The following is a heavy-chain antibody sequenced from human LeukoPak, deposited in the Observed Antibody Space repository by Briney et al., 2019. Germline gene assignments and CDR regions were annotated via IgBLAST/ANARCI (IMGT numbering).Heavy chain of an antibody. CDR2: IYHSGST. J-gene: IGHJ3*02. CDR1: GYSISSGYY. CDR3: ARHGYGIVVVPAAIPDAFDI. V-gene: IGHV4-38-2*01. Sequence: SETLSLTCAVSGYSISSGYYWGWIRQPPGKGLEWMGSIYHSGSTYYNPSLKSRVTISVDTSKNQFSLKLSSVTAADTAVYYCARHGYGIVVVPAAIPDAFDIWGQGTMVTVSS. D-gene: IGHD2-2*02.